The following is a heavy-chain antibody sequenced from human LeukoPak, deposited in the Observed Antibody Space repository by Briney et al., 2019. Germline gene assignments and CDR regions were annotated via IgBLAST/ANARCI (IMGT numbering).Heavy chain of an antibody. Sequence: QSGRSLRLSCAASGFTFDDYAMHWVRQAPGKGLEWVSGISWNSGSIGYADSVKGRFTISRDNAKNSLYLQMNSLRPEDTALYYCAKGGGINYYGSGSHPAGMDVWGQGTTVTVSS. CDR2: ISWNSGSI. V-gene: IGHV3-9*01. J-gene: IGHJ6*02. CDR1: GFTFDDYA. CDR3: AKGGGINYYGSGSHPAGMDV. D-gene: IGHD3-10*01.